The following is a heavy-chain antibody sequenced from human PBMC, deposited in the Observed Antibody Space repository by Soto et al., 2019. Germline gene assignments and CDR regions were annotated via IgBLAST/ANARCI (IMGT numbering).Heavy chain of an antibody. V-gene: IGHV1-69*13. CDR3: ARDSPLLRFGVDYYYGMDV. J-gene: IGHJ6*02. D-gene: IGHD3-3*01. Sequence: SVKVSCKASGGTFSSYGISWVRQAPGQGLEWMGGIIPIFGTANYAQKFQGRVTITADESTSTAYMELSSLRSEDTAVYYCARDSPLLRFGVDYYYGMDVWGQGTTVTVSS. CDR1: GGTFSSYG. CDR2: IIPIFGTA.